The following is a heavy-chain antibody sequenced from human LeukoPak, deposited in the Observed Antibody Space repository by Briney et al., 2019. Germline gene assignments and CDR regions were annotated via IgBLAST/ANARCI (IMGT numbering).Heavy chain of an antibody. CDR3: ARARDSFETDWFFDV. CDR1: GFTLSSYE. J-gene: IGHJ2*01. D-gene: IGHD3-9*01. V-gene: IGHV4-39*01. Sequence: GSLRLSCTASGFTLSSYEMSWIRQPPGKGLEWIASISYSWSTYDNPSLRSRVSISVDTSKNQFSLKLSSVTAADTAVYYCARARDSFETDWFFDVWGRGTLVTVSS. CDR2: ISYSWST.